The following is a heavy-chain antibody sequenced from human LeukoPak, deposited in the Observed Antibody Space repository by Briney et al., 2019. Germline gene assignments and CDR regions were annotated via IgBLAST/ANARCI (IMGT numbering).Heavy chain of an antibody. J-gene: IGHJ4*02. CDR1: GYTLSEVS. CDR3: ATDRVGVDSSGYTPAG. V-gene: IGHV1-24*01. CDR2: FDPEDGET. Sequence: GASVKVSCKVSGYTLSEVSMHWVRQAPGKGLEWMGGFDPEDGETIYAQKFQGRVTMTEDTSTDTAYMELSSLRSEDTAVYYCATDRVGVDSSGYTPAGWGQGTLVTVSS. D-gene: IGHD3-22*01.